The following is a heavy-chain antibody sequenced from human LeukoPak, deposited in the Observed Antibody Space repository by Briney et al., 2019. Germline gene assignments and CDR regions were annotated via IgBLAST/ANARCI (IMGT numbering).Heavy chain of an antibody. V-gene: IGHV4-30-4*01. CDR1: GGSISSGDYY. CDR3: ARARGSRYYYDSSSYYPFDY. D-gene: IGHD3-22*01. CDR2: IYYSGST. Sequence: PSETLSLTCTVSGGSISSGDYYWSWIRQPPGKGLEWIGYIYYSGSTYYNPSLKSRVTMSGDTSKNQFSLKLSSVTAADTAVYYCARARGSRYYYDSSSYYPFDYWGQGTLVTVSS. J-gene: IGHJ4*02.